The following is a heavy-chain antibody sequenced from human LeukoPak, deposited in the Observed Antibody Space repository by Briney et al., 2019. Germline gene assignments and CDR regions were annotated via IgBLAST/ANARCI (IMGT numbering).Heavy chain of an antibody. CDR2: ISGSGGST. Sequence: PGGSLRLSCAASGFTFSSYAMSWVRQAPGKGLEWVSAISGSGGSTYYADSAKGRFTISRDNSKNTLYLQMNSLRAEDTAVYYCAKDLYESSGQYGWYFDLWGRGTQVTVSS. CDR1: GFTFSSYA. D-gene: IGHD3-22*01. CDR3: AKDLYESSGQYGWYFDL. J-gene: IGHJ2*01. V-gene: IGHV3-23*01.